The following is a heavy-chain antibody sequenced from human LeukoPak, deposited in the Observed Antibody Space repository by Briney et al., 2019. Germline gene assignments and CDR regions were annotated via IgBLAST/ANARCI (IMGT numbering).Heavy chain of an antibody. CDR3: ARNPGLTASGSGSYYYMDV. CDR1: GYSISSGYY. J-gene: IGHJ6*03. D-gene: IGHD1-26*01. Sequence: PETLSLTCTVSGYSISSGYYWGWIRQPPGKGLEWTGSIDHSGSTYYNPSLKSRVTISVDTSKNQFSLKLSSVTAADTAVYYCARNPGLTASGSGSYYYMDVWGKGTTVTVSS. V-gene: IGHV4-38-2*02. CDR2: IDHSGST.